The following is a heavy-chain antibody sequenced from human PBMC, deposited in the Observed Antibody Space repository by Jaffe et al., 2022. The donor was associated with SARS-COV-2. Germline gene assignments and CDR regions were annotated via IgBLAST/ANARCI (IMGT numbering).Heavy chain of an antibody. CDR3: ARGRIFGVENWFDP. Sequence: QVQLQESGPGLVKPSETLSLTCTVSGGSISSYYWSWIRQPPGKGLEWIGYIYYSGSTNYNPSLKSRVTISVDTSKNQFSLKLSSVTAADTAVYYCARGRIFGVENWFDPWGQGTLVTVSS. CDR1: GGSISSYY. V-gene: IGHV4-59*01. J-gene: IGHJ5*02. D-gene: IGHD3-3*01. CDR2: IYYSGST.